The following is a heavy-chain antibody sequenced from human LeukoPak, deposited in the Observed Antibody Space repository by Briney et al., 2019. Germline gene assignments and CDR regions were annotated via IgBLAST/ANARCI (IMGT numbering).Heavy chain of an antibody. CDR1: GFTFSNYA. CDR3: AKARGPKVTLNDY. Sequence: GGYLRLSCAASGFTFSNYAMSWVRQAPGKGLEWVSAISGSGGSTYYADSVKGWFTISRDNSKNALYLQMNSLRAEDTAVYYCAKARGPKVTLNDYWGQGTLVTVSS. J-gene: IGHJ4*02. V-gene: IGHV3-23*01. D-gene: IGHD2-21*02. CDR2: ISGSGGST.